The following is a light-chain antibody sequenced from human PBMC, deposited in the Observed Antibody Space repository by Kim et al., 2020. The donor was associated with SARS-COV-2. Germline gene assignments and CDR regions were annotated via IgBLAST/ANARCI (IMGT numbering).Light chain of an antibody. CDR1: KLGERY. CDR2: QDS. Sequence: VSPGQTASISCSGDKLGERYVSWYQQKAGRSPVLVIYQDSKRPSGIPERFSGSNSGKTATLIISGTQTMDEADYYCQAWDDSVVGFGGGTKLTVL. CDR3: QAWDDSVVG. V-gene: IGLV3-1*01. J-gene: IGLJ2*01.